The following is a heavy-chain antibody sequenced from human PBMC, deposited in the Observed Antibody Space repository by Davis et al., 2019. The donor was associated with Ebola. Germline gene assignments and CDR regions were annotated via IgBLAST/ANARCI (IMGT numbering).Heavy chain of an antibody. CDR3: ARDEGFITMVQGVRYKYYYYGMDV. V-gene: IGHV1-18*01. CDR2: ISAYNGNT. CDR1: GYTFTSYG. J-gene: IGHJ6*02. D-gene: IGHD3-10*01. Sequence: ASVKVSCKASGYTFTSYGISWVRQAPGQGLEWMGWISAYNGNTNYAQKLQGRVTMTTDTSTSTAYMELRSLRSDDTAVYYCARDEGFITMVQGVRYKYYYYGMDVWGQGTTVTVSS.